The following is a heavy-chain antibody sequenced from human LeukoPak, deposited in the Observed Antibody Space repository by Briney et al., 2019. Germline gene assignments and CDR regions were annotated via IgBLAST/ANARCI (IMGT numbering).Heavy chain of an antibody. J-gene: IGHJ6*03. V-gene: IGHV1-18*01. CDR1: GYTFTSYG. CDR3: ARKSNYDFWSGPTNYYYYMDV. CDR2: ISAYNGNT. D-gene: IGHD3-3*01. Sequence: ASVKVSCKASGYTFTSYGISWVRQAPGQGLEWMGWISAYNGNTNYAQKLQGRVTMTTDTSTSTAYMELRSLRSDDTAVYYCARKSNYDFWSGPTNYYYYMDVWGKGTTVTVSS.